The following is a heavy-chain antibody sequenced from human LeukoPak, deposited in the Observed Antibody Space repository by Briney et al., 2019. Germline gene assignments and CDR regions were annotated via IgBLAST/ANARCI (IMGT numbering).Heavy chain of an antibody. CDR2: ISWNSGST. CDR1: GFTFADYA. J-gene: IGHJ4*02. D-gene: IGHD5-18*01. Sequence: GGSLRLSCAASGFTFADYAMHWVRQAPGKGLEWVSGISWNSGSTAYADSVKGRFTIYRDNAKNSLYLQMNSLRTEDTALYYCAKVDPDVDTTMVGSFDYWGQGTLVTVSS. V-gene: IGHV3-9*01. CDR3: AKVDPDVDTTMVGSFDY.